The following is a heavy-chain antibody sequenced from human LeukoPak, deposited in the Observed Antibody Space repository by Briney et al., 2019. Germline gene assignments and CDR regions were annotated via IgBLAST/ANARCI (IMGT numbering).Heavy chain of an antibody. CDR2: ISSSSSYI. D-gene: IGHD4-17*01. J-gene: IGHJ3*02. CDR3: ARDLHPRMGYGDYSHHDAFDI. Sequence: GGSLRLSCAASGFTFSSYSMSWVRQAPGKGLEWVSSISSSSSYIYYADSVKGRFTISRDNAKNSLYLQMNSLRAEDTAVYYCARDLHPRMGYGDYSHHDAFDIWGQGTMVTVSS. CDR1: GFTFSSYS. V-gene: IGHV3-21*01.